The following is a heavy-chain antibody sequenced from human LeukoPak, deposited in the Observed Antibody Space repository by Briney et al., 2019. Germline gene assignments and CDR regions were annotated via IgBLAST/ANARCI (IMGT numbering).Heavy chain of an antibody. CDR3: ARRIVVVPAAQEDAFDI. CDR2: IYPGDSDT. CDR1: GYSFTSYW. Sequence: GESLKISCKGSGYSFTSYWIGWVRQMPGKGLEWRGIIYPGDSDTRYSPSFQGQVTISADKSISTAYLQWSSLRASDTAMYYCARRIVVVPAAQEDAFDIWGQGTMVTVSS. D-gene: IGHD2-2*01. J-gene: IGHJ3*02. V-gene: IGHV5-51*01.